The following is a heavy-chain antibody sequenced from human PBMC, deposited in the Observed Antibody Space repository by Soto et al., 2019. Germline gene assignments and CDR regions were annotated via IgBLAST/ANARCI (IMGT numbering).Heavy chain of an antibody. Sequence: QVQLVQSGAEVKKPGASVKVSCKASGYTFTSYGISWVRQAPVQGLEWIGWVNAYNGNTNYAQKFQCRVTMTTDTSTSTAYMELRSLRSDDTAVYYCEREAVSGRTGFDYWGQGTLVTVSS. V-gene: IGHV1-18*01. D-gene: IGHD6-19*01. CDR3: EREAVSGRTGFDY. CDR1: GYTFTSYG. CDR2: VNAYNGNT. J-gene: IGHJ4*02.